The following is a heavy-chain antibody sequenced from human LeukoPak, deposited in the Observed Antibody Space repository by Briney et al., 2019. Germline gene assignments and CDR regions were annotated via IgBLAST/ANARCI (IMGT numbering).Heavy chain of an antibody. D-gene: IGHD6-13*01. J-gene: IGHJ4*02. CDR3: AKLGISDGIDY. Sequence: GGSLRLSCAASGFTVNSNYMSWVRQAPGKGLEWGSSITGSGGSTFYAASVKGRFTISRDNSKNTLYLQMNSLRAEDTAVYYCAKLGISDGIDYWGQGTLVTVSS. CDR2: ITGSGGST. V-gene: IGHV3-23*01. CDR1: GFTVNSNY.